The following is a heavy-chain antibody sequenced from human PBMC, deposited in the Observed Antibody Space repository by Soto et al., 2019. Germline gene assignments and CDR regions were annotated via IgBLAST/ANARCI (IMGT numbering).Heavy chain of an antibody. Sequence: PGGSLRLSCAASGFTFSIYGMSWVRQAPGKGLEWVSAISVGAYSTYYADSVKGRFTISRDNSKNTLYLQMNSLRAEDTAVYYCAKHMTGKTNDYWGQGTLVTVSS. CDR1: GFTFSIYG. V-gene: IGHV3-23*01. D-gene: IGHD3-9*01. CDR2: ISVGAYST. J-gene: IGHJ4*02. CDR3: AKHMTGKTNDY.